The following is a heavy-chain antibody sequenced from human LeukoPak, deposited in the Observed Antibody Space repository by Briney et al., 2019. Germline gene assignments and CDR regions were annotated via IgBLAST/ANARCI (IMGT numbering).Heavy chain of an antibody. J-gene: IGHJ4*02. CDR2: INPSGGST. V-gene: IGHV1-46*01. CDR1: GYTFTGYY. D-gene: IGHD3-9*01. CDR3: ARDGVLRYFDWYLYYFDY. Sequence: ASVKVSCKTSGYTFTGYYIQWVRQAPGQGLEWMGIINPSGGSTNYSQKFQGRVTMTRDTSTSTVYMELSSLRSEDTAVYYCARDGVLRYFDWYLYYFDYWGQGTLVTVSS.